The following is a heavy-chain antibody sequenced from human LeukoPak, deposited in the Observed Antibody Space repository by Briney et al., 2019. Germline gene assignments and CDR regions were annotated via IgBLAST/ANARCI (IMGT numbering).Heavy chain of an antibody. V-gene: IGHV1-2*02. CDR3: ARAGRRVLGGTLYYFDY. CDR1: GYTFTGYY. D-gene: IGHD3-3*02. CDR2: INPNSGGT. Sequence: ASVKVSCKASGYTFTGYYMHWVRQAPGQGLEWMGWINPNSGGTNYAQKFQGRVTMTRDTSISTAYMELSRLRSDDTAVYYCARAGRRVLGGTLYYFDYWGQGTLVTVSS. J-gene: IGHJ4*02.